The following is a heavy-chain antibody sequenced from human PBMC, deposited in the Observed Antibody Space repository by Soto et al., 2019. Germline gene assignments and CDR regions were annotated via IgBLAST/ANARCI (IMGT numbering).Heavy chain of an antibody. D-gene: IGHD4-17*01. CDR3: ARDLGDYNVHYGMDV. J-gene: IGHJ6*02. CDR2: INPNSGGT. V-gene: IGHV1-2*04. CDR1: GYTFTGYY. Sequence: RASVKVSCKASGYTFTGYYMHWVRQASGQGLEWMGWINPNSGGTNYAQKFQGWVTMTRDTSISTAYMELSRLRSDDTAVYYCARDLGDYNVHYGMDVWGQGTTVTVSS.